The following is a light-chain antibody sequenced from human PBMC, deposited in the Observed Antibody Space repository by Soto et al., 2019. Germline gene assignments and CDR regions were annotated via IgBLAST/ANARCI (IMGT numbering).Light chain of an antibody. CDR1: QSISSSY. CDR3: QHYGSSSWT. V-gene: IGKV3-20*01. Sequence: SPVTVSLKKRKTATLSYRASQSISSSYLAWYQQRPGQAPRLLIYGASSRATGIPDRFSGSGSGTEFTLTISRLESEDFAVYYCQHYGSSSWTFGQGTKVDIK. CDR2: GAS. J-gene: IGKJ1*01.